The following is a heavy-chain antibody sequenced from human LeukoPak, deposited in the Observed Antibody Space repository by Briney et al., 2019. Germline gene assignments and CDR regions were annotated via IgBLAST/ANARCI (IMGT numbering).Heavy chain of an antibody. J-gene: IGHJ4*02. CDR1: GYTFSGYS. V-gene: IGHV1-46*01. Sequence: ASVKVSCKASGYTFSGYSMHWGRQAPGQGPEWMGMVNPSSGSATYAQKFQGSVTMTRDTSTTTLYMELSSLRSEDTAVYYCARDWAHGSFDYWGQGTPVIVSS. D-gene: IGHD3-10*01. CDR2: VNPSSGSA. CDR3: ARDWAHGSFDY.